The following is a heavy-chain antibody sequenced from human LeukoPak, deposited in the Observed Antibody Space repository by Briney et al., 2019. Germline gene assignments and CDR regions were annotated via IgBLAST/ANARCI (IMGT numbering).Heavy chain of an antibody. D-gene: IGHD3-3*01. Sequence: PGGSLRLSCAASGFTFSNYGMSWVRQAPGKGLEWVSVVSDSGSYAYYADFVKGRFTISRDNAKNSLYLQMNSLRAEDTAVYYCARDRVFDYWGQGTLVTVSS. CDR2: VSDSGSYA. V-gene: IGHV3-21*01. J-gene: IGHJ4*02. CDR3: ARDRVFDY. CDR1: GFTFSNYG.